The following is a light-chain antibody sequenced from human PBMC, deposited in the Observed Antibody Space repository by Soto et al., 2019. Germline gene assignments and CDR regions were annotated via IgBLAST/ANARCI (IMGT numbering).Light chain of an antibody. V-gene: IGLV2-14*03. CDR1: NSDVGAYSY. CDR3: GSWDSSLSAYV. Sequence: QSVLTQPASVSGSPGQSITISCTGTNSDVGAYSYVSWYQQYPGKAPKLLIYDVGARPSGIPDRFSGSKSGTSATLGITGFQTGDEADYYCGSWDSSLSAYVFGTGTKVTVL. CDR2: DVG. J-gene: IGLJ1*01.